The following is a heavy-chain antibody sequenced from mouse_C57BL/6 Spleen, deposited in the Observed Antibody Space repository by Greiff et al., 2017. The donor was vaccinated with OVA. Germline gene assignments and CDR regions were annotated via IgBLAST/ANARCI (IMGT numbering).Heavy chain of an antibody. Sequence: QVTLKECGPGILQPSQTLSLTCSFSGFSLSTFGMGVGWIRQPSGKGLEWLAHIWWDDDKYYNPALKSRLTISKDTSKNQVFLKIANVDTADTATYYCARMRDGSSWYFDVWGTGTTVTVSS. CDR2: IWWDDDK. CDR3: ARMRDGSSWYFDV. CDR1: GFSLSTFGMG. D-gene: IGHD1-1*01. J-gene: IGHJ1*03. V-gene: IGHV8-8*01.